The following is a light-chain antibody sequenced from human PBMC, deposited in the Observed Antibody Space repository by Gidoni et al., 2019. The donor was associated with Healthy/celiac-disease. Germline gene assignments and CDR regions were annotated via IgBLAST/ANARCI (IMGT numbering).Light chain of an antibody. CDR1: SLRSYY. J-gene: IGLJ2*01. V-gene: IGLV3-19*01. CDR2: GKN. Sequence: SSELTQDPAVSVALGQTVRITCQGDSLRSYYASWYQQKPGQAPVLVIYGKNNPPSGIPDRFSGSSSGNTASLTITGAQAEDEADYYCNSRDSSGNHRVVFGGGTKLTVL. CDR3: NSRDSSGNHRVV.